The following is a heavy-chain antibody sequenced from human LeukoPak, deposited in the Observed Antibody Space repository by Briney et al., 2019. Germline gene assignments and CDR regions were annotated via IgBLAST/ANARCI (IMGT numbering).Heavy chain of an antibody. V-gene: IGHV4-61*08. D-gene: IGHD6-19*01. J-gene: IGHJ4*02. CDR3: ARAEGAFPRIAVAGS. Sequence: SSQTLSLTCTVSGGSISSGDYYWSWIRQPPGKGLEWIGYIYYSGSSNYNPSLKSRVTISVDTSKNQFSLKLSSVTAADTAVYYCARAEGAFPRIAVAGSWGQGTLVTVSS. CDR2: IYYSGSS. CDR1: GGSISSGDYY.